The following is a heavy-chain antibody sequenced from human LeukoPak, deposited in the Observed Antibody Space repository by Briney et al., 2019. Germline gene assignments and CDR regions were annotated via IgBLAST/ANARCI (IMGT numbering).Heavy chain of an antibody. CDR1: GYTFTGYY. CDR3: ARGIAAAEHFDY. V-gene: IGHV1-2*06. Sequence: ASVKVSCKASGYTFTGYYMHWVRQAPGQGLEWMGRINPNSGGTNYAQKFQGRVTMTRDTSTSTVYVELSSLRSEDTAVYYCARGIAAAEHFDYWGQGTLVTVSS. CDR2: INPNSGGT. J-gene: IGHJ4*02. D-gene: IGHD6-13*01.